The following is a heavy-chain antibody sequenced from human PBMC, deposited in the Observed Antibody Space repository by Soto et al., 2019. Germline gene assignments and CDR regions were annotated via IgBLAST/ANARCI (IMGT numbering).Heavy chain of an antibody. V-gene: IGHV4-39*01. CDR1: GVSIHNSHSF. J-gene: IGHJ5*01. CDR2: VYCSGGA. D-gene: IGHD2-21*01. Sequence: LSLTCTVSGVSIHNSHSFWGWIRQPPGKGLEFIGTVYCSGGAHYNSSLKSRVTISVDTANNQVSLRMRSLTAADTAVYYCGRVVEGATRHTDLDSWGQGTLVTVS. CDR3: GRVVEGATRHTDLDS.